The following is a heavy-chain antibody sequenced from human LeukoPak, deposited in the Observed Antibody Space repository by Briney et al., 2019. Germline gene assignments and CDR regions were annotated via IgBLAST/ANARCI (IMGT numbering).Heavy chain of an antibody. Sequence: SETLSLTCTVSGGSISSYYWSWIRQPPGKGLEWIGYIYYSGSTNYNPSLKSRVTISVDTSKNQFSLKLSSVTAADTAVYYCARGNIVTGYYWDYWGQGTLVTVSS. CDR1: GGSISSYY. D-gene: IGHD3-9*01. V-gene: IGHV4-59*01. CDR2: IYYSGST. J-gene: IGHJ4*02. CDR3: ARGNIVTGYYWDY.